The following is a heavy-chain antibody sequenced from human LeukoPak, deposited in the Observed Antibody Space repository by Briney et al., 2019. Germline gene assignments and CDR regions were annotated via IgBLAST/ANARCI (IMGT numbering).Heavy chain of an antibody. V-gene: IGHV3-53*01. D-gene: IGHD2/OR15-2a*01. CDR1: GFTVSGNY. J-gene: IGHJ4*02. CDR2: IYTDGNI. CDR3: ARRAGEYSHPYDY. Sequence: PGGSLRLSYTASGFTVSGNYMNWVRQAPGKGLEWVSVIYTDGNIYYADSVRGRFTISKDNSKNTVDLLMNSLRAEDTAVYYCARRAGEYSHPYDYWGQGTLVTVSS.